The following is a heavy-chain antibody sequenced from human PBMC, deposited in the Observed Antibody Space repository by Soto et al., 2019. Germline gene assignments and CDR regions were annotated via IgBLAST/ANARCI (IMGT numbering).Heavy chain of an antibody. CDR1: GFTFSSYW. CDR3: ARVKSSSSWYYTLGYYYYYMDV. Sequence: ESGGGLVQPGGSLRLSCAASGFTFSSYWMSWVRQAPGKGLEWVANIKQDGSEKYYVDSVKGRFTISRDNAKNSLYLQMNSLRAEDTAVYYCARVKSSSSWYYTLGYYYYYMDVWGKGTTVTVSS. J-gene: IGHJ6*03. D-gene: IGHD6-13*01. CDR2: IKQDGSEK. V-gene: IGHV3-7*01.